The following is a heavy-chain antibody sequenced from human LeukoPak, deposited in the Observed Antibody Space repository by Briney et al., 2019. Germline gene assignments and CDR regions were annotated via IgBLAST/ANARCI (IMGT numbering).Heavy chain of an antibody. CDR1: GGYLSSYY. V-gene: IGHV4-34*01. CDR2: IFRSGSP. D-gene: IGHD3-22*01. CDR3: ARGRGYLDDSSDRGYYFDT. J-gene: IGHJ4*02. Sequence: SETLSLTCAVYGGYLSSYYWTWIRHSPGKGLEWIGDIFRSGSPNYNPSLKNRVTISLDTSKTRFSLNLTSVTAADTSVYYCARGRGYLDDSSDRGYYFDTWGQGSLVTVSS.